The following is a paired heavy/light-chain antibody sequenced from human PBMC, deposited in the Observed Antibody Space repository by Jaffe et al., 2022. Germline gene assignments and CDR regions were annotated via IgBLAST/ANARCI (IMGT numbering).Heavy chain of an antibody. J-gene: IGHJ2*01. V-gene: IGHV2-5*02. D-gene: IGHD3-22*01. CDR3: AHQRRDDSSGYYPYWYFDL. CDR2: IYWDDDK. Sequence: QITLKESGPTLVKPTQTLTLTCTFSGFSLSTSGVGVGWIRQPPGKALEWLALIYWDDDKRYSPSLKSRLTITKDTSKNQVVLTMTNMDPVDTATYYCAHQRRDDSSGYYPYWYFDLWGRGTLVTVSS. CDR1: GFSLSTSGVG.
Light chain of an antibody. J-gene: IGKJ1*01. Sequence: VIWMTQSPSLLSASTGDRVTISCRMSQGISSYLAWYQQKPGKAPELLIYAASTLQSGVPSRFSGSGSGTDFTLTISCLQSEDFATYYCQQYYSFPWTFGQGTKVEIK. CDR1: QGISSY. V-gene: IGKV1D-8*01. CDR3: QQYYSFPWT. CDR2: AAS.